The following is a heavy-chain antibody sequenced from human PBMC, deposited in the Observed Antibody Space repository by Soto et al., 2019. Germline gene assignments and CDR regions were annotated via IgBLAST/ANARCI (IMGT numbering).Heavy chain of an antibody. J-gene: IGHJ6*02. V-gene: IGHV3-23*01. CDR3: AKEGGGGRNYYYTMDV. D-gene: IGHD2-15*01. CDR2: ISGSGGST. Sequence: GGSLRLSCAASGFTFRSQAMSWVRQAPGKGLELVSGISGSGGSTYYADSVKGRFTISRDNSKNTLYLQMNSLRAEDTAVYYCAKEGGGGRNYYYTMDVWGQGTTVTAP. CDR1: GFTFRSQA.